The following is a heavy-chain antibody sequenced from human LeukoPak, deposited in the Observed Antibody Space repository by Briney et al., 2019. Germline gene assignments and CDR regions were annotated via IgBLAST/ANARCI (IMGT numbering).Heavy chain of an antibody. CDR2: IIPIFGTA. V-gene: IGHV1-69*06. J-gene: IGHJ3*02. Sequence: SVRVSCKAAGGTFSSYAISWVRQAPGQGLEWMGGIIPIFGTANYAQKFQGRVTITADKSTSTAYMELSSLRSEDTAVYSCARQGYGGGAFDIWGQGTMVTVSS. D-gene: IGHD5-18*01. CDR3: ARQGYGGGAFDI. CDR1: GGTFSSYA.